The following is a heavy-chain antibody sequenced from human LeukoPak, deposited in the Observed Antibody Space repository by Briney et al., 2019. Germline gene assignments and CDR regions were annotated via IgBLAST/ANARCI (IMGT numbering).Heavy chain of an antibody. CDR1: GFTFSSYG. V-gene: IGHV3-33*01. D-gene: IGHD1-26*01. CDR2: IWYDGSNK. Sequence: GGSLRLSCAASGFTFSSYGMHWVRQAPGKGLEWVAVIWYDGSNKYYADSVKGRFTISRDNSKNTLYLQMNSLRAEDTAVYYCARDSGDTIVGEYYYYMDVWGKGTTVTVSS. CDR3: ARDSGDTIVGEYYYYMDV. J-gene: IGHJ6*03.